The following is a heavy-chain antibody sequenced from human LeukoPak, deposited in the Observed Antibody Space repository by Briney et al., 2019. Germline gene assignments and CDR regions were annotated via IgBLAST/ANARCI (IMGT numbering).Heavy chain of an antibody. CDR3: ARDGRLAKVEGEDYYYDGMDV. CDR2: ISSSSSYI. V-gene: IGHV3-21*01. D-gene: IGHD3-16*01. Sequence: GGSLRLSCAASGFTVSSNYMSWVRQAPGKGLEWVSSISSSSSYIYYADSVKGRFTISRDNAKNSLYLQMNSLRAEDTAVYYCARDGRLAKVEGEDYYYDGMDVWGQGTTVIVSS. CDR1: GFTVSSNY. J-gene: IGHJ6*02.